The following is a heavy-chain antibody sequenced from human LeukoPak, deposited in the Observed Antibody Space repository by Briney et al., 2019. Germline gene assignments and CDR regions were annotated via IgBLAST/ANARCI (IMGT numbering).Heavy chain of an antibody. CDR3: ARDMYSGSLTDAFDI. Sequence: ASVKVSCKASGYTFTGYYMHWVRQAPGQGLEWMGWINPNSGGTNYAQKFQGRVTMTRDTSISTAYMELRRLRSDDTAVYYCARDMYSGSLTDAFDIWGQGTMVTVSS. CDR1: GYTFTGYY. J-gene: IGHJ3*02. D-gene: IGHD1-26*01. V-gene: IGHV1-2*02. CDR2: INPNSGGT.